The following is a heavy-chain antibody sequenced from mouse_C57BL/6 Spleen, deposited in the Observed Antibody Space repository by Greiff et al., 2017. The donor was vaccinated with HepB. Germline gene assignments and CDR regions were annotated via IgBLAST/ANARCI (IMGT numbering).Heavy chain of an antibody. CDR1: VFTFSNYW. CDR2: IRLKSDNYAT. CDR3: TGNWAWFAY. D-gene: IGHD4-1*01. J-gene: IGHJ3*01. V-gene: IGHV6-3*01. Sequence: EVKVKASGGGLVQPGGSMKLSCVASVFTFSNYWMNLVRQSPEKGLEWVAQIRLKSDNYATHYAESVKGRFTISRDDSKSSVYLQMNNLRAEDTGIYYCTGNWAWFAYWGQGTLVTVSA.